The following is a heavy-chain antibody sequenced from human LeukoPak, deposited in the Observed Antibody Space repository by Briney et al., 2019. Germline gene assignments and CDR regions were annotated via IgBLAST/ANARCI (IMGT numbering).Heavy chain of an antibody. CDR2: IYPGDSDT. D-gene: IGHD6-19*01. V-gene: IGHV5-51*01. J-gene: IGHJ4*02. CDR3: ARRSLAGFFDY. CDR1: GYSFTTYW. Sequence: GASLKISCKGSGYSFTTYWNGWVRQMPGKGLEWMGIIYPGDSDTKYSPSFQGQVTISVDKSISTAYLQWSSLKASDTAMYYCARRSLAGFFDYWGQGTLVTVSS.